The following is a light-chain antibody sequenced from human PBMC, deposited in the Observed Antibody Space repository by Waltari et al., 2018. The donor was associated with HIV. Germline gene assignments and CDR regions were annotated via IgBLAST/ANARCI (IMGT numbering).Light chain of an antibody. CDR2: GNS. V-gene: IGLV1-40*01. J-gene: IGLJ3*02. CDR3: QSYDSSLSGSWV. CDR1: SSNIGAGYD. Sequence: QSVLTQPPSVSGAPGQRVTISCPGSSSNIGAGYDLHWYQQLPGTAPKLLIYGNSKRPSGVPDRFSGSKSGTSASLAITGLQAEDEADYYCQSYDSSLSGSWVFGGGTKLTVL.